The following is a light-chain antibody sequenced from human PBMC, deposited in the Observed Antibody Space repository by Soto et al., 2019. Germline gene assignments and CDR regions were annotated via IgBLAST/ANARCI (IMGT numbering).Light chain of an antibody. CDR2: GAS. J-gene: IGKJ4*01. Sequence: EIVMTQSPATVSVSPGERATLSCRASRSVAINLAWYQQKPGQAPSLLIYGASTRATGIPARFSGSGSGTEFTLTISSLQLEVFAVYYCQQYNSWPPLTFGGGTKVEIK. V-gene: IGKV3-15*01. CDR1: RSVAIN. CDR3: QQYNSWPPLT.